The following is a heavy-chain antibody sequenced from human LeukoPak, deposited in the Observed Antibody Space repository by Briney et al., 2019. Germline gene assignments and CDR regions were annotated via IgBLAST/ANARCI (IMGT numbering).Heavy chain of an antibody. Sequence: SETLSLTCAVYGESLSKYYWTWISQSPGKGLEWIGEINHRGGTNLNPSLKSRVTLSVDTSKHQFSLKLTSVTAADAAVYYCASSVGSTDYWGQGTLVTVSS. J-gene: IGHJ4*02. CDR1: GESLSKYY. D-gene: IGHD1-26*01. V-gene: IGHV4-34*01. CDR2: INHRGGT. CDR3: ASSVGSTDY.